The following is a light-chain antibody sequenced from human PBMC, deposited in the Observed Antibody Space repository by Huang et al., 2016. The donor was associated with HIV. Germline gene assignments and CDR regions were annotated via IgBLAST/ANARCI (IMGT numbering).Light chain of an antibody. CDR1: QDIGHF. CDR3: QRYDSAPRA. CDR2: GAS. Sequence: IQMTQSPSSLSASPGVRVTLSCRANQDIGHFLAWYQHKPGGVPRLLIYGASTLQSGVPSRFSGRGSGTDFTLTITSFQPDDVATYYCQRYDSAPRAFGQGTKVEI. V-gene: IGKV1-27*01. J-gene: IGKJ1*01.